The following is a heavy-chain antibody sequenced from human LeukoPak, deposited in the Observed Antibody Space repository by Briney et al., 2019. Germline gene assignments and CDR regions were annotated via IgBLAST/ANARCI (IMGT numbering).Heavy chain of an antibody. CDR1: GYXFTSYW. CDR2: IYPRDPDT. V-gene: IGHV5-51*01. D-gene: IGHD3-10*01. Sequence: GESLKISCNGSGYXFTSYWIGWVRQMPGKGLEWVGIIYPRDPDTRYSPSFQGQVTISADKSISTAYLQWSSLKASDTAMSYCARRDGSGSYRLDYWGQGTLVTVSS. CDR3: ARRDGSGSYRLDY. J-gene: IGHJ4*02.